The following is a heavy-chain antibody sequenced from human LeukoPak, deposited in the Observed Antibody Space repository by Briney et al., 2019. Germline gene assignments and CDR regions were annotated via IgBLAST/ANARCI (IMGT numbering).Heavy chain of an antibody. CDR1: GSIFTSYW. V-gene: IGHV5-51*01. J-gene: IGHJ5*02. CDR2: IYPGDSDT. Sequence: GASLKISCKGSGSIFTSYWIGWVRQVPGKGLEWMGIIYPGDSDTRYSPSFQGQVTISADKSISTAYLQWSSLKASDTAMYYCARLYIVVVPAAIDGGFDPWGQGTLVTVSS. D-gene: IGHD2-2*01. CDR3: ARLYIVVVPAAIDGGFDP.